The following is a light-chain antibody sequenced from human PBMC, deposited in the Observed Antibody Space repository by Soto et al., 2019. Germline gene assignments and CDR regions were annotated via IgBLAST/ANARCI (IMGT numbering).Light chain of an antibody. CDR1: QSISSY. V-gene: IGKV3-11*01. CDR2: DAS. CDR3: HHRSTWPFT. J-gene: IGKJ3*01. Sequence: EIVLTQSPATLSLSPGERATLSCRASQSISSYLAWYQQKPDQAPRLLIYDASNRATGIPARFSGSGSGTDFTLTISSREPEDGADYYSHHRSTWPFTVGPGTKVDIK.